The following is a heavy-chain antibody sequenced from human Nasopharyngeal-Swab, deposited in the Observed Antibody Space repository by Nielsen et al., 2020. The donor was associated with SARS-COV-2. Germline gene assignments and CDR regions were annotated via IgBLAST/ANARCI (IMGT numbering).Heavy chain of an antibody. D-gene: IGHD3-16*01. V-gene: IGHV3-9*01. Sequence: SLKISCAASGFTFDDYAMHWVRQAPGTGLEWVSGISWNSGSIGYADSVKGRFTIARDNAKNSLYLQMNSLRAEDTALYYCEKDIEGGDDAFDIWGQGTMVTVSS. J-gene: IGHJ3*02. CDR1: GFTFDDYA. CDR3: EKDIEGGDDAFDI. CDR2: ISWNSGSI.